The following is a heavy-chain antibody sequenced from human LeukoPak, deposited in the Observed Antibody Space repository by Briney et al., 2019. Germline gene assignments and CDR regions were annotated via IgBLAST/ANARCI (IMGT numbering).Heavy chain of an antibody. V-gene: IGHV3-7*01. CDR1: GFTFSSYW. J-gene: IGHJ3*02. Sequence: GGSLRLSCAASGFTFSSYWMSWVRQAPGKGLEWVANIKQDGSEKNYVDSVKGRFTISRDNAKNSQYLQMNSLRVEDTAVYYCARSRPSSHIVVVVGASRVAFDIWGQGTMVTVSS. CDR2: IKQDGSEK. CDR3: ARSRPSSHIVVVVGASRVAFDI. D-gene: IGHD2-21*01.